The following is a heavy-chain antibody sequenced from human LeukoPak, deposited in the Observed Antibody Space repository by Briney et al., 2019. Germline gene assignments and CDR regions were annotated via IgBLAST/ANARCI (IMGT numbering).Heavy chain of an antibody. J-gene: IGHJ5*02. D-gene: IGHD6-13*01. V-gene: IGHV4-34*01. Sequence: SETLSLTCAVYGGSFSGYYWSWIRQPPWKGLGSLGIINHSGSPTTNPPLKSRVTISVTTSKNQSSLKLSSVTAADTAVYYCARGFPTYSSSWYATQTLNWFDPWGQGTLVTVS. CDR2: INHSGSP. CDR1: GGSFSGYY. CDR3: ARGFPTYSSSWYATQTLNWFDP.